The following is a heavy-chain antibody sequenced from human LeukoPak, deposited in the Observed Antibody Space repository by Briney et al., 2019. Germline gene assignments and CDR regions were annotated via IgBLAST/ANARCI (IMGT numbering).Heavy chain of an antibody. CDR1: GFTFSRHD. D-gene: IGHD7-27*01. CDR2: FIPAGDR. V-gene: IGHV3-13*04. CDR3: VRGGVWGLSSNWLEA. Sequence: PGGSLRLSCEASGFTFSRHDMHWVRQAAGKGLEWVSGFIPAGDRYYAESVKGRFTISRENAKSSLYLEMNSLRVGDPAVYYCVRGGVWGLSSNWLEAWGQGTLVIVSS. J-gene: IGHJ5*02.